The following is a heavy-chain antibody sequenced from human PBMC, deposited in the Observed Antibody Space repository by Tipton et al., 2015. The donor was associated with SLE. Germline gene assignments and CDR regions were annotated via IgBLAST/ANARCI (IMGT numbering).Heavy chain of an antibody. CDR3: ARDTAAEDLFGVALFDY. V-gene: IGHV3-21*01. J-gene: IGHJ4*02. CDR1: GFTFSSYS. CDR2: ISSSSSYI. Sequence: SLRLSCAASGFTFSSYSMNWVRQAPGKGLEWVSSISSSSSYIYYADSVKGRFTISRDNAKNSLYLQMNSLRAEDTAVYYCARDTAAEDLFGVALFDYWGQGTLVTVSS. D-gene: IGHD3-3*01.